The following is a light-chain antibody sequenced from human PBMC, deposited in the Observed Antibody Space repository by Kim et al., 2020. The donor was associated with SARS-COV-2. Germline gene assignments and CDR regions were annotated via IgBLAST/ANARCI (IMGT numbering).Light chain of an antibody. J-gene: IGLJ3*02. V-gene: IGLV2-11*01. CDR2: DVS. Sequence: GPSVTISCTGTRSDVGAYNYVSWYQQHPGKAPKLMIYDVSKRPSGVPDRFSGSKSGNTASLTISGLQAEDEADYYCCSYAGSYKRVFGGGTQLTVL. CDR1: RSDVGAYNY. CDR3: CSYAGSYKRV.